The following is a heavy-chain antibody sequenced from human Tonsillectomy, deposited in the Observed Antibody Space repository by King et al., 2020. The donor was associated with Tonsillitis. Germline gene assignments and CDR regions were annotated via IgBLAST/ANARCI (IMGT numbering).Heavy chain of an antibody. D-gene: IGHD1-26*01. CDR2: IYYSGST. CDR3: ARNERWELLNSGSFDP. CDR1: GGSISSSTYY. J-gene: IGHJ5*02. Sequence: QLQLQESGPGLVKPSETLSLTCTVSGGSISSSTYYWGWIRQPPGKGLEWIANIYYSGSTYYNPSLKSRVTISVDTSKNQFSLRLSSVTAADTAVYYCARNERWELLNSGSFDPWGQGTLVTVSS. V-gene: IGHV4-39*01.